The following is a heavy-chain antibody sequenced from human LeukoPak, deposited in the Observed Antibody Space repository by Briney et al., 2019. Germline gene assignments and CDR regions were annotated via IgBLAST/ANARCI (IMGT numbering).Heavy chain of an antibody. CDR2: INYSGSS. J-gene: IGHJ4*02. CDR1: GGSSSGYY. D-gene: IGHD5-18*01. CDR3: AKFRYGYMVVDL. V-gene: IGHV4-34*01. Sequence: SETLSLTCAVYGGSSSGYYWSWIRQPPGKGLEWIGEINYSGSSNYRRSLKSRVIISVDTSKNQFSLKLRSVTAADTAVYYCAKFRYGYMVVDLWGQGTQVTVSS.